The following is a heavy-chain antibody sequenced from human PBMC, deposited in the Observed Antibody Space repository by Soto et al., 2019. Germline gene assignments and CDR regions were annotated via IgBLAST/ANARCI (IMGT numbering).Heavy chain of an antibody. CDR1: GFTFSSYW. D-gene: IGHD6-19*01. Sequence: EVQLVESGGGLVQPGGSLRLSCAASGFTFSSYWMHWVRQAPGKGLVWVSRINSDGSSTSYADSVKGRFTISRDNAKNTLYLQMNSLRAEDTAVYYCARDGSGWYGIPRSYYYYGMDVWGQGTTVTVSS. V-gene: IGHV3-74*01. CDR2: INSDGSST. J-gene: IGHJ6*02. CDR3: ARDGSGWYGIPRSYYYYGMDV.